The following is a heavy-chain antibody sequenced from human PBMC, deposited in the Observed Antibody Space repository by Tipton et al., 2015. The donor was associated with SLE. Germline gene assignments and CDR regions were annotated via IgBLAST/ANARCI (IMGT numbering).Heavy chain of an antibody. CDR3: ARDRLWRYSTSSDAFDF. CDR2: FHISGNT. V-gene: IGHV4-4*07. CDR1: GGSISSYY. Sequence: TLSLTCPVSGGSISSYYWSWIRQPAGKGLEWIGRFHISGNTNYNPTLKSRVTMSVDTSKTQFSLRLTSVTAADTAVYYCARDRLWRYSTSSDAFDFWGQGTMVTVSS. D-gene: IGHD6-13*01. J-gene: IGHJ3*01.